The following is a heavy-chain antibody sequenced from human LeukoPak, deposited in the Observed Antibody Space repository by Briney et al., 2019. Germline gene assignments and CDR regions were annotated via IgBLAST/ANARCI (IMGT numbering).Heavy chain of an antibody. V-gene: IGHV3-21*04. J-gene: IGHJ4*02. D-gene: IGHD3-9*01. Sequence: AGGSLRLSCAASGFTFSSYGMNWVRQAPGKGLEWVSSISSSSTYIYYADSVKGRFTISRDNSKNTLYLQMNSLRTEDTAVYYCAKAEGYDILTGLDYWGQGTLVTVSS. CDR2: ISSSSTYI. CDR1: GFTFSSYG. CDR3: AKAEGYDILTGLDY.